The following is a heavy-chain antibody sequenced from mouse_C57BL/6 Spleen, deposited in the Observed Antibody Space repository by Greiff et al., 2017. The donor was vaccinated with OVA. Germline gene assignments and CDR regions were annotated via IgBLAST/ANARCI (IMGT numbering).Heavy chain of an antibody. D-gene: IGHD1-1*01. CDR3: ARGLLRSYYAMDY. CDR1: GYTFTDYN. V-gene: IGHV1-22*01. J-gene: IGHJ4*01. CDR2: INTNNGGT. Sequence: EVKLQESGPELVKPGASVKMSCKASGYTFTDYNMHWVKQSPGKSLEWIGYINTNNGGTRSNQKFKGKATLTVNKSSSTAYMELRSLTSEDSAVYYCARGLLRSYYAMDYWGQGTSVTVSS.